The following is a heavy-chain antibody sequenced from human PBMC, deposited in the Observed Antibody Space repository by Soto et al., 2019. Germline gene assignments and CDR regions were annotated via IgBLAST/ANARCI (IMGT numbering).Heavy chain of an antibody. CDR3: ARPFQSWPGGWYFDL. CDR2: IIPIFGTA. D-gene: IGHD3-16*01. V-gene: IGHV1-69*01. CDR1: GGTFRSYS. J-gene: IGHJ2*01. Sequence: QVQLVQSGAEVKKPGSSVKVSCKASGGTFRSYSINWVRQAPGQGLEWMGGIIPIFGTANYAQKFQGRVTLTADESTNTAPRELSSLRNEDTAVYYCARPFQSWPGGWYFDLWGRGTLVTVSS.